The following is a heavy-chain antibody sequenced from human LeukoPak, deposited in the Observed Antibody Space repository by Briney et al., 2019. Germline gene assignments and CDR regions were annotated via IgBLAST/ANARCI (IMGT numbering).Heavy chain of an antibody. V-gene: IGHV4-34*01. CDR1: GGSFSSYY. J-gene: IGHJ4*02. Sequence: PSETLSLTCAVYGGSFSSYYWSWIRQPPGKGLEWIGEINHSGSTNYNPSLKSRVTISVDTSKNQFSLKLSSVTAADTAVYYCARGHTSARPRISGGTYFDYWGQGTLVTVSS. CDR3: ARGHTSARPRISGGTYFDY. D-gene: IGHD2-15*01. CDR2: INHSGST.